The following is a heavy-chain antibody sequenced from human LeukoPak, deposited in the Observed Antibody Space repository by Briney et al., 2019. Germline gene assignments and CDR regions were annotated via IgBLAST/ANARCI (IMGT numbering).Heavy chain of an antibody. CDR3: AKWASDYGDYSWFDP. J-gene: IGHJ5*02. Sequence: GRSLRLSCAASGFTFSSYAMSWVRQAPGKGLEWVSAISGSGGSTYYADSVKGRFTISRDNSKNTLYLQMNSLRAEDTAVYYCAKWASDYGDYSWFDPWGQGTLVTVSS. CDR2: ISGSGGST. CDR1: GFTFSSYA. D-gene: IGHD4-17*01. V-gene: IGHV3-23*01.